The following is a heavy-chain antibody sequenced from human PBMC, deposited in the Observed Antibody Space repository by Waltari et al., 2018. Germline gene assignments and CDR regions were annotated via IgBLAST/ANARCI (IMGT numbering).Heavy chain of an antibody. D-gene: IGHD6-6*01. J-gene: IGHJ4*02. CDR2: ISWNSGSI. CDR3: AKESHSSSSGLYDY. Sequence: EVQLVESGGGLVQPGRSLRLSCAASGFTFDDYAMHWVRQAPGKGLDWVSVISWNSGSIGYADSVKGRFTISRDNAKNSLYLQMNSLRAEDTALYYCAKESHSSSSGLYDYWGQGTLVTVSS. V-gene: IGHV3-9*01. CDR1: GFTFDDYA.